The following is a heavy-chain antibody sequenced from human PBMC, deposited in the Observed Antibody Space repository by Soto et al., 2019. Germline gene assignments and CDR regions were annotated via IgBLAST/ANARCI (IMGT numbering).Heavy chain of an antibody. J-gene: IGHJ4*02. CDR3: ASVPIWCGSSSCYTEGFDS. V-gene: IGHV3-23*01. Sequence: GGSLRLSCVASGFVFSDYAMSWVRQAPGKGLEWVSAISAGGSDTYYADSVKGRFTVSRVNSESTLYLKMNTLRAEDTAIYYCASVPIWCGSSSCYTEGFDSWGQGTLVTVSS. D-gene: IGHD2-2*01. CDR2: ISAGGSDT. CDR1: GFVFSDYA.